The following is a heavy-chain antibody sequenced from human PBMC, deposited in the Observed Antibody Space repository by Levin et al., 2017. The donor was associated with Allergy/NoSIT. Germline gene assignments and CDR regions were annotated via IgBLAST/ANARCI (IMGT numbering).Heavy chain of an antibody. CDR1: GFTFSSYW. D-gene: IGHD1-20*01. Sequence: GGSLRLSCAASGFTFSSYWMSWVRQAPGKGLEWVATTKQDGGEKFYVDSVKGRFTISRDNAKNSLSLQMNSLRAEDTAVYYCARDNWSLDYWGQGTLVTVSS. CDR2: TKQDGGEK. V-gene: IGHV3-7*01. CDR3: ARDNWSLDY. J-gene: IGHJ4*02.